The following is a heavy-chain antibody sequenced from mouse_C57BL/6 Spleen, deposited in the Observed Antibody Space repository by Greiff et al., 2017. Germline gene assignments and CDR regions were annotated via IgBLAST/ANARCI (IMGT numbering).Heavy chain of an antibody. V-gene: IGHV14-2*01. J-gene: IGHJ1*03. CDR3: GSGYFEV. Sequence: EVQLQQSGAELVKPGASVTLSCTASGFDIKDYYLHWVKQRTEPGLELIGRIEPEDGETKYAPKFQGTATIKADTSSNSAYLQLSGLTSEDTAVYDCGSGYFEVWGTGTTVTVAS. CDR1: GFDIKDYY. CDR2: IEPEDGET.